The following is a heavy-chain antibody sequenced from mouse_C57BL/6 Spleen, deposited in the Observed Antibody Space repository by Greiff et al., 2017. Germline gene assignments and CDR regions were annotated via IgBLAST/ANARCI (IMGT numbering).Heavy chain of an antibody. Sequence: EVQLQQSGPELVKPGASVKMSCKASGYTFTDYNMHWVKQSHGKSLERIGYINPNNGGTSYNQKFKGKATLTVNKSSSTAYMELRSLTSEDSAVYDCARYLDYYGSSCEAMDYWGQGTSVTVSS. CDR2: INPNNGGT. V-gene: IGHV1-22*01. D-gene: IGHD1-1*01. CDR1: GYTFTDYN. J-gene: IGHJ4*01. CDR3: ARYLDYYGSSCEAMDY.